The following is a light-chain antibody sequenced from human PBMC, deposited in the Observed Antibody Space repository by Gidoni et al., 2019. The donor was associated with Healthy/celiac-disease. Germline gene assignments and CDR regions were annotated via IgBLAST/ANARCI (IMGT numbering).Light chain of an antibody. CDR3: QAWDSSIVV. V-gene: IGLV3-1*01. CDR1: KLGDKY. CDR2: QDS. Sequence: SYELTQPPSVSVSPGQTASITCSGDKLGDKYACWYQQKPGQSPVLVSYQDSKRPSGNPERFSGSNAGNTATLTISGTQAMEEADYYCQAWDSSIVVFGGGTKLTVL. J-gene: IGLJ2*01.